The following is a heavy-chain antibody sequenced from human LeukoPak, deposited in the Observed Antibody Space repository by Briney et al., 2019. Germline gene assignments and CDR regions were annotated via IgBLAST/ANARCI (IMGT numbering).Heavy chain of an antibody. D-gene: IGHD6-13*01. J-gene: IGHJ4*02. CDR3: ARTMFMGSSWCFFDY. V-gene: IGHV3-30*02. Sequence: GGSLRLSCAASGFTFSSYGMHWVRQAPGKGLEWVAFIRYDGSNKYYADSVKGRFTISRDNSKNTLYLQMNSLRAEDTAVYYCARTMFMGSSWCFFDYWGQGTLVTVSS. CDR2: IRYDGSNK. CDR1: GFTFSSYG.